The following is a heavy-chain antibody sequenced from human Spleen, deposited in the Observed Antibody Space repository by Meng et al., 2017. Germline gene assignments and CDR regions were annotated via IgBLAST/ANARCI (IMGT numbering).Heavy chain of an antibody. Sequence: GESLKISCAAAGFTVSNNYMSWVRQAPGKGLEWVSVMYSGGTTYYADSVKGRFTISRHSSKNTLDLQMSSLRAEDTAVYYCARDSKDFTIFGVVISDYFDYWGQGTLVTVSS. CDR1: GFTVSNNY. V-gene: IGHV3-53*04. D-gene: IGHD3-3*01. CDR2: MYSGGTT. CDR3: ARDSKDFTIFGVVISDYFDY. J-gene: IGHJ4*02.